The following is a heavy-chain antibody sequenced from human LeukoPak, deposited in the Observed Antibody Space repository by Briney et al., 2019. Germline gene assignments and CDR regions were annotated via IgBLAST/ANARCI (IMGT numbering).Heavy chain of an antibody. CDR3: ARDYYDSSGYYVNDY. Sequence: SQTLSLTCTVSGASISSYYWSWIRQPPGKGLEWLGYIYYSGSTNYNPSLKSRVTISVDTSKNQFSLKLSSVTAADTAVYYCARDYYDSSGYYVNDYWGQGTLVTVSS. D-gene: IGHD3-22*01. J-gene: IGHJ4*02. CDR1: GASISSYY. V-gene: IGHV4-59*01. CDR2: IYYSGST.